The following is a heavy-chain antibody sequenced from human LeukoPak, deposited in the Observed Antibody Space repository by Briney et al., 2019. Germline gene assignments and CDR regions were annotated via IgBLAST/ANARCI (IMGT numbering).Heavy chain of an antibody. Sequence: PSETLSLTCTVSGGSISSYYWSWIRQPAGKGLEWIGRINTSGSTNYNPSLKSRVTMSVDTSKNQFSLKLSSVTAADTAVYYWSISHPDYGDSYYYYGMDVWGQGTTVTVSS. CDR2: INTSGST. D-gene: IGHD4-17*01. CDR3: SISHPDYGDSYYYYGMDV. V-gene: IGHV4-4*07. CDR1: GGSISSYY. J-gene: IGHJ6*02.